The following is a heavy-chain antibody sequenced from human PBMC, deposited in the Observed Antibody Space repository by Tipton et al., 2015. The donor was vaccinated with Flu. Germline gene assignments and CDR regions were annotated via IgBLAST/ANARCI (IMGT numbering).Heavy chain of an antibody. V-gene: IGHV3-53*01. Sequence: SLRLSCAVSGFSVSATYVTWVRQAPGKGLEWVSVIGGNGGTSYADSVKGRFTTSRDISKNLVYLHMESLRVEDTATYYCGKITSWGQGTLVTVSS. CDR2: IGGNGGT. CDR1: GFSVSATY. D-gene: IGHD1-14*01. J-gene: IGHJ4*02. CDR3: GKITS.